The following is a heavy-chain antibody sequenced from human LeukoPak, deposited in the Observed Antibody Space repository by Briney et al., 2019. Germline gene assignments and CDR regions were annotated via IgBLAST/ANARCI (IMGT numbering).Heavy chain of an antibody. CDR1: GFTFTSSA. Sequence: GTSVKVSCKASGFTFTSSAVQWVRQARGQRLEWIGWIVVGSGNTNYAQKFQERVTITRDMSTSTAYMELSSLRSGDTAVYYCAAGYSGSYYPSFDYWGQGTLVTVSS. J-gene: IGHJ4*02. CDR3: AAGYSGSYYPSFDY. V-gene: IGHV1-58*01. D-gene: IGHD3-10*01. CDR2: IVVGSGNT.